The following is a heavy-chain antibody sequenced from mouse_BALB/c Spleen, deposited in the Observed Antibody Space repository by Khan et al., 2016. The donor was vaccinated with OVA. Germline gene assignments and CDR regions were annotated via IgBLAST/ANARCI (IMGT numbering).Heavy chain of an antibody. CDR1: GYTFTSYW. V-gene: IGHV1S41*01. CDR2: IAPGSSSA. D-gene: IGHD1-1*01. J-gene: IGHJ4*01. Sequence: DLVKPGASVRLSCKASGYTFTSYWINWIKQRPGQGLEWIGHIAPGSSSAYYNEMFKGKATLTVDTSSSTAYFQLNSLSSEDSAVYFCARSNYYGSSLYALDYGGQGTSVTVSS. CDR3: ARSNYYGSSLYALDY.